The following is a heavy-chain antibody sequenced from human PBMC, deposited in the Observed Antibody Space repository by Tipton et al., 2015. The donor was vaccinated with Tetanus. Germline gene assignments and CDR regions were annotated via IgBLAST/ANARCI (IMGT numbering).Heavy chain of an antibody. Sequence: TLSLTCTVSGGSVNSGRYYWTWIRQPPGKGLEWIGHAYYTGTTNYNPSLKGRVSISVNTSHDQFSVRLTSVTAADTAIYYCARFSYDSGGFYSYSHYWGRGTLVTVSS. CDR2: AYYTGTT. D-gene: IGHD3-22*01. CDR1: GGSVNSGRYY. J-gene: IGHJ4*02. V-gene: IGHV4-61*01. CDR3: ARFSYDSGGFYSYSHY.